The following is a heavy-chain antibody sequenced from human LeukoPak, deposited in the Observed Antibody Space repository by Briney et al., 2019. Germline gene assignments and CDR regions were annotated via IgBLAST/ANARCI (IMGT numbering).Heavy chain of an antibody. Sequence: GGSLRLSCAASGFTVSSNYMSWVRQAPGKGLEWVSVIYSGGSTYYADSVKGRFTISRDNSKNTLYLQMNSLRAEDTAVYYCAKSGGYGYYDSSGYYHLDYWGQGTLVTVSS. J-gene: IGHJ4*02. CDR2: IYSGGST. CDR1: GFTVSSNY. D-gene: IGHD3-22*01. CDR3: AKSGGYGYYDSSGYYHLDY. V-gene: IGHV3-53*01.